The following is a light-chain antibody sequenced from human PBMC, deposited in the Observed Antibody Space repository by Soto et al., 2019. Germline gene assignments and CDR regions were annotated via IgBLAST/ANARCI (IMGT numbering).Light chain of an antibody. CDR1: QSISTY. V-gene: IGKV1-39*01. J-gene: IGKJ2*01. Sequence: DIQMTQYPSSLSASVGDRVTITYRASQSISTYLNWYQQKPGKAPKVLIYAASSLQSGVPLRFSGSGSGTEFPLTISSLQPEDFATYYCQQSYSFPFTFGQGTKLDIK. CDR2: AAS. CDR3: QQSYSFPFT.